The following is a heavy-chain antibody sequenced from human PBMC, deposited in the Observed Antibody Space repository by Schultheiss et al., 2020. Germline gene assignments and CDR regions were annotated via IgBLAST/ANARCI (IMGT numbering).Heavy chain of an antibody. Sequence: SETLSLTCAVSGGSISSSNWWSWVRQPPGKGLEWIGSIYYSGSTYYNPSLKSRVTISVDTSKKQFSLKLSSVTAADTAVYYCAREGTMIVVAIDYWGQGTLVTVSS. V-gene: IGHV4-4*02. CDR3: AREGTMIVVAIDY. CDR2: IYYSGST. CDR1: GGSISSSNW. J-gene: IGHJ4*02. D-gene: IGHD3-22*01.